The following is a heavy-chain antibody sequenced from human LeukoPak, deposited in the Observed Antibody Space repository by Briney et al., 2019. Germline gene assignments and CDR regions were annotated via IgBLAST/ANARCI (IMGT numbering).Heavy chain of an antibody. Sequence: ASVKVSCKASGYTFTSYDINWVRQATGQGLEWMGWMNPNSGNTGYAQKFQGRVTMTRNTSISTAYMELSSLRSEDTAVYYCVRVHYGSGMAYYMDVWGKGTTVTISS. CDR3: VRVHYGSGMAYYMDV. J-gene: IGHJ6*03. V-gene: IGHV1-8*01. CDR1: GYTFTSYD. CDR2: MNPNSGNT. D-gene: IGHD3-10*01.